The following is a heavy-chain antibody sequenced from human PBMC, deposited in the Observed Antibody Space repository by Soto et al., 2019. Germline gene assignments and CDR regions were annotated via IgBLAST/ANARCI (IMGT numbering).Heavy chain of an antibody. J-gene: IGHJ4*02. CDR2: TYYSGNT. CDR3: ARGRREISVRNCFHS. Sequence: QVHLQESGPGLVKPSQTLSLTCTVSGGSISTGGYYWNWIRQNPGKGLEWIGYTYYSGNTFYNPSLKRRVTLSVATAKNQFTRKLNSVTAADTAVYYGARGRREISVRNCFHSLGQGTLVTVSS. V-gene: IGHV4-31*03. D-gene: IGHD1-26*01. CDR1: GGSISTGGYY.